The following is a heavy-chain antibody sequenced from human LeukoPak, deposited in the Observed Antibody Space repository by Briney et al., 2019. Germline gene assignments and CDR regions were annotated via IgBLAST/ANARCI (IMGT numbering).Heavy chain of an antibody. Sequence: GESLKISCKGSGYTFTSFWIGWVRQMPGIGLEWMGIIYPGDSDTRYSSSFQGQVTISADKSISTAYLQWSSLKASDTAMYYCARRLSSTPLNDFWGQGTLVTVSS. V-gene: IGHV5-51*01. J-gene: IGHJ4*02. CDR2: IYPGDSDT. CDR1: GYTFTSFW. CDR3: ARRLSSTPLNDF. D-gene: IGHD2-2*01.